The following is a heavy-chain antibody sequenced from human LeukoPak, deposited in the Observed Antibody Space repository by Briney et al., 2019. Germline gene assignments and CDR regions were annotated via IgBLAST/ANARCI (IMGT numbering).Heavy chain of an antibody. Sequence: PGGSLRLSCAASGFTFSSYAMSWVRQAPGKGLEWVSAISGSGGSTYYADSVKGRFTISRDNSKNTLYLQMNSLRAEDTAVYYCARRYCTNGVCYGMDVWGQGTTVTVSS. D-gene: IGHD2-8*01. CDR1: GFTFSSYA. J-gene: IGHJ6*02. V-gene: IGHV3-23*01. CDR3: ARRYCTNGVCYGMDV. CDR2: ISGSGGST.